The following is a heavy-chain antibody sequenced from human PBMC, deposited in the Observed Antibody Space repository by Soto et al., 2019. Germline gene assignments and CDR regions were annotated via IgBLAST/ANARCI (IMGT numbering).Heavy chain of an antibody. CDR2: IYYSGST. D-gene: IGHD3-22*01. Sequence: PSETLSLTCTVSGGSISSSSYYWGWIRQPPGKGLEWIGSIYYSGSTYYNPSLKSRVTISVDTSKNQFSLKLSSVTAADTAVYYCARDIADSSGYYIDYWGQGTLVPVSS. J-gene: IGHJ4*02. CDR1: GGSISSSSYY. CDR3: ARDIADSSGYYIDY. V-gene: IGHV4-39*07.